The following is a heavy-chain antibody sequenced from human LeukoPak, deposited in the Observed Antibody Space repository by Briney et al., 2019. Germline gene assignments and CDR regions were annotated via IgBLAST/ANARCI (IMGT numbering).Heavy chain of an antibody. Sequence: SVKVSCKASGGTFSSYAISWVRQAPGPGLEGLGGIIPIFGTATYAQKFQSRVTITAHESTSPAYMELSSLRSEDTAVYYCARDLDYYGSKWFDPWGQGTLVTVSS. CDR2: IIPIFGTA. CDR1: GGTFSSYA. J-gene: IGHJ5*02. CDR3: ARDLDYYGSKWFDP. D-gene: IGHD3-10*01. V-gene: IGHV1-69*13.